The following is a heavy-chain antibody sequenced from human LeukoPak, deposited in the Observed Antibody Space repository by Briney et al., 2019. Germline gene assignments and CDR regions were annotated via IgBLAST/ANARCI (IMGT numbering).Heavy chain of an antibody. J-gene: IGHJ4*02. CDR2: ISSSSSYI. Sequence: GGSLRLSCAASGFTFSSYSMNWVRQAPGKGLVWVSSISSSSSYIYYADSVKGRFTISRDNAKNSLYLQMNSLRAEDTAVYYCARDSVSPTYYYDSSGYGYWGQGTLVTVSS. CDR3: ARDSVSPTYYYDSSGYGY. CDR1: GFTFSSYS. V-gene: IGHV3-21*01. D-gene: IGHD3-22*01.